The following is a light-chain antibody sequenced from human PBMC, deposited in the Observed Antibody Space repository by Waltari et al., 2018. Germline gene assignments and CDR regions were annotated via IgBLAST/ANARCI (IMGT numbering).Light chain of an antibody. V-gene: IGKV4-1*01. CDR3: HQHNNWPHT. J-gene: IGKJ2*01. CDR1: QSVLYSSNNKNY. Sequence: DIVMTQSPDSLAVSLGERATINCKSSQSVLYSSNNKNYLAWYQQKPGQAPKLLIYWASTRESGVPDRFSGSGSGTDFTLTISSLEPEDFAVYYCHQHNNWPHTFGQGTKLEIK. CDR2: WAS.